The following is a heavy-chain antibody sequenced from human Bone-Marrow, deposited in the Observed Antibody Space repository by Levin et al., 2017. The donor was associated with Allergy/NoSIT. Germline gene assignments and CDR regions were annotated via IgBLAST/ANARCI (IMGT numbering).Heavy chain of an antibody. V-gene: IGHV3-30-3*01. CDR2: ISYDGSNK. J-gene: IGHJ4*02. CDR3: ARGGHIVVVTALDY. Sequence: GESLKISCAASGFTFSSYAMHWVRQAPGKGLEWVAVISYDGSNKYYADSVKGRFTISRDNSKNTLYLQMNSLRAEDTAVYYCARGGHIVVVTALDYWGQGTLVTVSS. CDR1: GFTFSSYA. D-gene: IGHD2-21*02.